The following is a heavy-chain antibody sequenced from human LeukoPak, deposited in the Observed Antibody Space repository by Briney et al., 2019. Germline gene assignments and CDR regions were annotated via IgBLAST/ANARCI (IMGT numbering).Heavy chain of an antibody. D-gene: IGHD3-10*01. V-gene: IGHV1-2*02. J-gene: IGHJ4*02. CDR1: GYTFTGYY. CDR3: ARASPGSTMVRGVRAFDY. Sequence: ASVKVSCKASGYTFTGYYMHWVRQAPGQGLEWMGWINPNSGGTNYAQKFQGRVTMTRDTSISTAYMELSRLRSDDTAVYYCARASPGSTMVRGVRAFDYWGQGTLVTLSS. CDR2: INPNSGGT.